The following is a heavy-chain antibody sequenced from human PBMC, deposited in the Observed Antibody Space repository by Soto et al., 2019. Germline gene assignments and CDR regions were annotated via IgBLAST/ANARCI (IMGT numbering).Heavy chain of an antibody. V-gene: IGHV3-53*04. CDR2: IFTGGST. CDR3: ARDRYSSGWLDAFDI. J-gene: IGHJ3*02. CDR1: GFTVSSNY. D-gene: IGHD6-19*01. Sequence: EVQLVESGGGLVQPGGSLRLSCAASGFTVSSNYMSWVRQAPGKGLEGVSVIFTGGSTYYADSVKGRFTISRHSSKNTVYLQMNSLRAEDTAVYYCARDRYSSGWLDAFDIWGQGTMVTVSS.